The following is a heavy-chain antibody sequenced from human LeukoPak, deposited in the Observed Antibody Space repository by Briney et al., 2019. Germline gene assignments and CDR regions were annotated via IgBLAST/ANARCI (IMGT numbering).Heavy chain of an antibody. V-gene: IGHV4-38-2*02. CDR1: GYSISSGYY. J-gene: IGHJ5*02. CDR3: ARGQARLSWFDP. D-gene: IGHD6-19*01. Sequence: SETLSLTCTVSGYSISSGYYWGWVRQPPGKGLEWIGGIYHSGSTYYNPSLKSRVTISVDTSKNQFFLKLRSVTAADTAVYYCARGQARLSWFDPWGQGTLVTVSS. CDR2: IYHSGST.